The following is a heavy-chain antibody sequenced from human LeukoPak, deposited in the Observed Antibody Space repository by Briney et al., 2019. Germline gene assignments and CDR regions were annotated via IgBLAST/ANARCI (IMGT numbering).Heavy chain of an antibody. CDR2: INPNNGGS. V-gene: IGHV1-2*02. Sequence: ASVKVSCKTSGYTFTDYYLQWVRQAPGQGLQWMGWINPNNGGSNPAQKFQGRVTMTRDTSISTAYMELTGLRSDDTAVYYCSSAIKAIPTADDDFDIWGQGTMVTVSS. CDR1: GYTFTDYY. D-gene: IGHD2-2*01. J-gene: IGHJ3*02. CDR3: SSAIKAIPTADDDFDI.